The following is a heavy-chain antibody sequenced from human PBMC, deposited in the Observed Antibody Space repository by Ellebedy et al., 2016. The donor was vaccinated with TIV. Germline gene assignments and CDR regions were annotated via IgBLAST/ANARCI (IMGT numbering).Heavy chain of an antibody. D-gene: IGHD2-21*02. CDR1: GFTFSNYA. J-gene: IGHJ4*02. Sequence: GESLKISCAASGFTFSNYAMSWVRQAPGKGLEWVSTLSGSDGSTYYADSVKGRFTVSRDNSKRTMDLQMRSVRAEDTAVYFCAKDRTSGDGYWVFDSWGQGTMVSVSS. V-gene: IGHV3-23*01. CDR3: AKDRTSGDGYWVFDS. CDR2: LSGSDGST.